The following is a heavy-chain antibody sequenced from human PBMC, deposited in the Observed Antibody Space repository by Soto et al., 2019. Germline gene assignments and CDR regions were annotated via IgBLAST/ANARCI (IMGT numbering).Heavy chain of an antibody. D-gene: IGHD3-10*01. CDR3: ARGRYGSGRAVDY. V-gene: IGHV3-74*01. Sequence: EVQVVESGGGLVQPGGSLRLSCAASGFTFSNFWMHWVRQAPGKGLVWVSRSNSDGSSTTYADSVKGRFTISRDNAKNTLYLQMNSLRAEDTAVYYCARGRYGSGRAVDYWGQGTLVTVSS. J-gene: IGHJ4*02. CDR2: SNSDGSST. CDR1: GFTFSNFW.